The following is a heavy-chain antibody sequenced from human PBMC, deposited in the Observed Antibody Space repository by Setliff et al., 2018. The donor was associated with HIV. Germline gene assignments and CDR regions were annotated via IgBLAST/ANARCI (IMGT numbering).Heavy chain of an antibody. D-gene: IGHD2-15*01. CDR1: GYTFTSYG. CDR2: ISAYNGNT. V-gene: IGHV1-18*01. Sequence: GASVKVSCKASGYTFTSYGISWVRQAPGQGLEWMGWISAYNGNTNYAQKLQGRVTMTTDTSTSTAYMELRSLRSEDTAVYYCARERRYCSGGSCSKFFDWPSYAMDVWGQGTTVTVSS. J-gene: IGHJ6*02. CDR3: ARERRYCSGGSCSKFFDWPSYAMDV.